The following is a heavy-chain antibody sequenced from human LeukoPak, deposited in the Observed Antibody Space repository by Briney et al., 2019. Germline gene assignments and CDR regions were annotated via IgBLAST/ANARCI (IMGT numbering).Heavy chain of an antibody. CDR2: ISLIGRT. CDR1: GGSISSINW. D-gene: IGHD1-26*01. J-gene: IGHJ4*02. CDR3: SGESGPFCPFGY. V-gene: IGHV4-4*02. Sequence: PSGTLSLTCGVSGGSISSINWWSWVRQVPGQGLEWIGEISLIGRTNYNPSLNSRLTLSLDESRNQVSLNLTSVTAADTAIYYCSGESGPFCPFGYWGQGTLVTVSS.